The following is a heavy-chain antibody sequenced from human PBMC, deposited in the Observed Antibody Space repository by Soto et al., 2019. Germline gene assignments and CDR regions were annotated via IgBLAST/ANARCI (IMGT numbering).Heavy chain of an antibody. Sequence: PSETLSLTCTVSGGSISSGGYYWSWIRQHPGKGLEWIGYIYYSGSTYYNPSLKSRVTISVDTSKNQFSLKLSSVTAADTAVYYCARAQAFYYDSSGYPYFDYWGQGTLVTVSS. CDR3: ARAQAFYYDSSGYPYFDY. CDR2: IYYSGST. D-gene: IGHD3-22*01. J-gene: IGHJ4*02. V-gene: IGHV4-31*03. CDR1: GGSISSGGYY.